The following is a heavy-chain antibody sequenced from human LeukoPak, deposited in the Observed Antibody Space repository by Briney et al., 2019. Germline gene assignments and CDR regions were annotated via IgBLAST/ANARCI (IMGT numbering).Heavy chain of an antibody. Sequence: SETLSLTCTVSGDSISSSSYYWGWIRQPPGKGLEWIGSIYYSGSTYYNPSLKSRVTMSVDTSKNQFSLKLSSVTAADTAVYYCARDRGYSSSWYRASDAGMDVWGQGTLVTVSS. CDR2: IYYSGST. V-gene: IGHV4-39*07. D-gene: IGHD6-13*01. CDR1: GDSISSSSYY. CDR3: ARDRGYSSSWYRASDAGMDV. J-gene: IGHJ4*02.